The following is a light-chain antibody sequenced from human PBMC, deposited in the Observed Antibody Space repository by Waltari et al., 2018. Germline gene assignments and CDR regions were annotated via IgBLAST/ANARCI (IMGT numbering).Light chain of an antibody. V-gene: IGKV3-15*01. Sequence: ETVMTQSPATLSVYPGERATLSCRASQMIKNNLAWYQQKGGQAPRLLLFDASTRATGSSARFSGSGYGTEFTLTISSLQSEDFAVYYCQQYDNWPLTFGQGTRLDIK. CDR3: QQYDNWPLT. CDR2: DAS. CDR1: QMIKNN. J-gene: IGKJ5*01.